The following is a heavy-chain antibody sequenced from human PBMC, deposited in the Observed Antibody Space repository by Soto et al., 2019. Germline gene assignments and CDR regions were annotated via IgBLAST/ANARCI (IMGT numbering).Heavy chain of an antibody. CDR1: GGSSSSSSYY. Sequence: FETLSLACSVSGGSSSSSSYYWGRIRQPPGKGLEWIGSIYYSGSTYYNPSLKSRVTISVDTSKNQFSLKLSSVTAADTAVYYCARGVKGEDYYDFWSGYYSNNRYYFAYWGHGTLVPVSS. J-gene: IGHJ4*01. CDR3: ARGVKGEDYYDFWSGYYSNNRYYFAY. CDR2: IYYSGST. V-gene: IGHV4-39*01. D-gene: IGHD3-3*01.